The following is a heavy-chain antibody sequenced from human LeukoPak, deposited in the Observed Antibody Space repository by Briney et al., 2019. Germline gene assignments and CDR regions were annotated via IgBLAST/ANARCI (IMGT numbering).Heavy chain of an antibody. Sequence: PSETLSLTCAVSGYSISSGYYWGWIRQPPGKGLEWIGSIYHSGSTYYNPSLKSRVTISVDTTKNQFSLKLSSVTAADTAVYYYARQRTVRDWFDPWGQGTLVTVSS. D-gene: IGHD4-17*01. CDR1: GYSISSGYY. V-gene: IGHV4-38-2*01. J-gene: IGHJ5*02. CDR2: IYHSGST. CDR3: ARQRTVRDWFDP.